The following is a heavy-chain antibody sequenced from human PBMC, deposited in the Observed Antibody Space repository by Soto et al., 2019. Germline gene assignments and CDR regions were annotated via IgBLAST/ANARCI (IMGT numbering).Heavy chain of an antibody. J-gene: IGHJ5*02. CDR1: RFTFPSSW. V-gene: IGHV3-7*01. D-gene: IGHD1-20*01. CDR2: IKQDGSEA. Sequence: EVQLVESGGGLVQPGGSLRLSCAVSRFTFPSSWMSWVRQAPGKGLEWVANIKQDGSEAYYLDSVKGRFTISRDNAWTSLYLRMNSLSADDTAVYYCAGIQNNWFDPWGQGTLVTVAS. CDR3: AGIQNNWFDP.